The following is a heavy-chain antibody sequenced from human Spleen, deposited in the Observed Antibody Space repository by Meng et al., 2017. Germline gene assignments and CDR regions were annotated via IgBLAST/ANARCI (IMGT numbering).Heavy chain of an antibody. V-gene: IGHV4-34*01. CDR1: GGSFSDYY. Sequence: QEPLQQWGAGLLKPSETLSLTCVVSGGSFSDYYWSWIRQPLGKGLEWIGEINHSGSTNYNPSLESRATISVDTSQNNLSLKLSSVTAADSAVYYCARGPTTMAHDFDYWGQGTLVTVSS. D-gene: IGHD4-11*01. CDR3: ARGPTTMAHDFDY. J-gene: IGHJ4*02. CDR2: INHSGST.